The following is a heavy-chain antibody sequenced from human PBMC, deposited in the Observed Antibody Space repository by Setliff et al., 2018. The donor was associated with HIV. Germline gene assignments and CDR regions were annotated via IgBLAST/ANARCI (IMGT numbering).Heavy chain of an antibody. Sequence: GGSLRLSCAASGFTFSSYAMHWVRQAPGKGLEWVAVISYDGSNKYYADSVKGRFTISRDNSKNTLYLQMNSLRAEDTAVYYCARDGERWPDYFDYWGRGTMVTVSS. CDR1: GFTFSSYA. CDR3: ARDGERWPDYFDY. D-gene: IGHD3-10*01. CDR2: ISYDGSNK. V-gene: IGHV3-30*14. J-gene: IGHJ4*03.